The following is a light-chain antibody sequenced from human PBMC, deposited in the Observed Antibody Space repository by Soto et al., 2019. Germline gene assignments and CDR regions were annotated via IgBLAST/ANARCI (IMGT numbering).Light chain of an antibody. CDR2: GAS. Sequence: EIVMTQSPATLSVSPGERATLSCRASQSVSSNLAWYQQKPGQAPRLLIYGASTRATGIPDRFSGRESGTDFTLTINNLQREDFADYFCQQTYSNLWTFGQGTKVDNK. J-gene: IGKJ1*01. CDR1: QSVSSN. CDR3: QQTYSNLWT. V-gene: IGKV3-15*01.